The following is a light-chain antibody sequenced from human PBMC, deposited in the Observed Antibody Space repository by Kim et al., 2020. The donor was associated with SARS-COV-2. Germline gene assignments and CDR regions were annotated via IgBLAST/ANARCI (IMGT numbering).Light chain of an antibody. CDR3: QQYDLYPYT. J-gene: IGKJ2*01. CDR2: KAS. CDR1: HSIRTW. V-gene: IGKV1-5*03. Sequence: DIQMTQSPSTLSASVGDRVTISCRASHSIRTWLAWFQQKPGKAPTLLIYKASNLQSGVPSRFSGSGSGTEFTLTISSLQPDDFATYFCQQYDLYPYTFGQGTKLEI.